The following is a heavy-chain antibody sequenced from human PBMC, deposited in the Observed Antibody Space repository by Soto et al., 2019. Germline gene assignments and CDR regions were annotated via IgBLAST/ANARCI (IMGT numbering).Heavy chain of an antibody. J-gene: IGHJ6*02. CDR3: AKSAGSSWYGASYGMDV. V-gene: IGHV3-9*01. CDR1: GFTFDDYA. Sequence: EVQLVESGGGLVQPGRSLRLSCAASGFTFDDYAMHWVRQAPGKGLEWVSGISWNSGSIGYADSVKGRFIISRDNAKNSLYLQMNSLRAEDTALYYCAKSAGSSWYGASYGMDVWGQGTTVTVSS. D-gene: IGHD6-13*01. CDR2: ISWNSGSI.